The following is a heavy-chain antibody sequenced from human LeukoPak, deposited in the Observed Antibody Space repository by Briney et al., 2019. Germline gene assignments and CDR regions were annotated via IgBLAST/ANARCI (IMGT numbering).Heavy chain of an antibody. CDR2: ISYDGSNK. J-gene: IGHJ4*02. CDR3: TTETNYDILTGYFTAYYFDY. Sequence: GGSLRLSCAASGFTFSSYGMHWVRQAPGKGLEWVAVISYDGSNKYYADSVKGRFTISRDNSKNTLYLQMNSLKTEDTAVYYCTTETNYDILTGYFTAYYFDYWGQGTLVTVSS. V-gene: IGHV3-30*03. CDR1: GFTFSSYG. D-gene: IGHD3-9*01.